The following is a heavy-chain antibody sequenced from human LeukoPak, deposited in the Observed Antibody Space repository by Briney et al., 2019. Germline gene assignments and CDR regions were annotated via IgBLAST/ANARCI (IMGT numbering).Heavy chain of an antibody. J-gene: IGHJ4*02. V-gene: IGHV3-21*01. CDR3: PSDRVVVPAAVAALGY. D-gene: IGHD2-2*01. CDR2: ISSSSSYI. CDR1: GFTFSSYS. Sequence: GGSLRLSCAASGFTFSSYSMKWVRQAPGKGLEWVSSISSSSSYIYYADSVKGRFTISRDNAKNSLYLQMNSLRAEDTAVYYCPSDRVVVPAAVAALGYWGQGTLVTVSS.